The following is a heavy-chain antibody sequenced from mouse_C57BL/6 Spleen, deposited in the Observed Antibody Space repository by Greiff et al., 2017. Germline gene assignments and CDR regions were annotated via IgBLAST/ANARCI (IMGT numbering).Heavy chain of an antibody. CDR3: GRSDAGHSAMEY. CDR2: IYPVSGGT. D-gene: IGHD2-13*01. Sequence: VQLQQSGAELVSPGASVTLSCKASGYTFTDHIMKWVKKRPGQGLEWIGRIYPVSGGTNYNQKFKGKATCSVDPSSSTVYMVLNSLTSEDPAVYYCGRSDAGHSAMEYWGQGTSVTVSS. CDR1: GYTFTDHI. J-gene: IGHJ4*01. V-gene: IGHV1-11*01.